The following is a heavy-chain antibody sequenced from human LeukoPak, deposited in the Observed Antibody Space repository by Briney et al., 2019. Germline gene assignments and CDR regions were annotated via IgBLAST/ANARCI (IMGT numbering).Heavy chain of an antibody. D-gene: IGHD3-10*01. CDR2: IYTSGST. CDR1: GGSISSYY. Sequence: MSSETLSLTCTVSGGSISSYYWTWIRQPPGKGLEWIGYIYTSGSTNYNPSLKSRVTISVDTSENQFSLRLSSVTAADTAVYYCAGLGGGNYYYYMDVWGKGTTVTVSS. V-gene: IGHV4-4*09. CDR3: AGLGGGNYYYYMDV. J-gene: IGHJ6*03.